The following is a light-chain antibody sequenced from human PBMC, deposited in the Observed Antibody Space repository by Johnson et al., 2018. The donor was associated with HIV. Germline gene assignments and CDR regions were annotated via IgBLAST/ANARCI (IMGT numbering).Light chain of an antibody. CDR2: ENN. CDR3: GTWGTGLSAGGV. V-gene: IGLV1-51*02. CDR1: SSNIGNNY. Sequence: QLVLTQPPSVSAAPGQKVTISCSGSSSNIGNNYVSWYQQLPGTAPKLLVYENNKRPSGIPDRFSASKSGTSATLGITGLQTGDEADYYCGTWGTGLSAGGVFGTGTKVTVL. J-gene: IGLJ1*01.